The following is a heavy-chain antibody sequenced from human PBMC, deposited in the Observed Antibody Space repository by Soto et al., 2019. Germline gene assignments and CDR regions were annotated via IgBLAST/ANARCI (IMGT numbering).Heavy chain of an antibody. D-gene: IGHD5-18*01. J-gene: IGHJ4*02. V-gene: IGHV6-1*01. CDR3: TSGNGYNYNSFYFDY. Sequence: SQTLSLTCAISGDSVSSNSAAWNWVRPSPSRGLEWLGRTYYRSKWYNEYAVSVKSRITINPDTSKNQFSLQLNSVTPEDTAVYYCTSGNGYNYNSFYFDYWAQGILVPVS. CDR2: TYYRSKWYN. CDR1: GDSVSSNSAA.